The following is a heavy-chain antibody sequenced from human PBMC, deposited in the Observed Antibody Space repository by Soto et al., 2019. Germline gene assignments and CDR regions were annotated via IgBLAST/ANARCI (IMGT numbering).Heavy chain of an antibody. V-gene: IGHV5-51*01. J-gene: IGHJ6*02. CDR1: GYSFTSYW. CDR2: IYPGDSDT. Sequence: PGESLKISCKGSGYSFTSYWIGWVRQMPGKGLEWMGIIYPGDSDTRYSPSFQGQVTISADKSISTAYLQWSSLKASDTAMYYCARLDSSSWPNGGYYYYGMDVWGQGTTVTV. CDR3: ARLDSSSWPNGGYYYYGMDV. D-gene: IGHD6-13*01.